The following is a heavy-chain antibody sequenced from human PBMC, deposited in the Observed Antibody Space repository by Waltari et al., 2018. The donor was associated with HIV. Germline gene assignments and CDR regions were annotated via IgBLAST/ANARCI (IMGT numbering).Heavy chain of an antibody. CDR3: ARGYSSSRWIPLYH. V-gene: IGHV3-33*01. D-gene: IGHD4-4*01. CDR1: GFTFSHFA. J-gene: IGHJ4*02. CDR2: FWSDGVEI. Sequence: QVQLVESGGGVVQPGTSLTLSCAVSGFTFSHFAIHWFRQSPGKGLEWFAVFWSDGVEISYANSVKGRFTISKDSSQKTLYLHLTSLRAEDTALYYCARGYSSSRWIPLYHWGRGTLVTVSS.